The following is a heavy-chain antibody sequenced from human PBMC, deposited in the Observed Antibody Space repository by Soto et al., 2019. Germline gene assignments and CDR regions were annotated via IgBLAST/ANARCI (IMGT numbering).Heavy chain of an antibody. V-gene: IGHV1-18*01. Sequence: ASVKVSCKASGYTFTSYGISWVRQAPGQGLEWMGWISAYNGNTNYAQKLQGRVTMTTDTSTSTAYMELRSLRSDDTAVYYCARDRSGQWLVRTFDYWGQGTLVTVSS. CDR1: GYTFTSYG. CDR2: ISAYNGNT. D-gene: IGHD6-19*01. J-gene: IGHJ4*02. CDR3: ARDRSGQWLVRTFDY.